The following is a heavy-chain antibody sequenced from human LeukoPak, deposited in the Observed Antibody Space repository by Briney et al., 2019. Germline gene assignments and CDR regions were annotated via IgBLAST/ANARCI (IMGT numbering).Heavy chain of an antibody. Sequence: PSETLSLTCTVSGGSISSGGYYWSWIRQHPGKGLEWIGNIYYSGSTYYNPSLKSRVTISLDTSKNQFSLKLSSVTAADTAVYYRARDYRPYSSSWYYDYWGQGTLVTVSS. D-gene: IGHD6-13*01. V-gene: IGHV4-31*03. CDR1: GGSISSGGYY. CDR3: ARDYRPYSSSWYYDY. CDR2: IYYSGST. J-gene: IGHJ4*02.